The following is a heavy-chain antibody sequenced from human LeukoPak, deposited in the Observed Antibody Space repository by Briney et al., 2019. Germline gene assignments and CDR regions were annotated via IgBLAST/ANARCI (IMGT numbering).Heavy chain of an antibody. CDR3: AKFVLWLGELSHLNWFDP. V-gene: IGHV3-23*01. D-gene: IGHD3-10*01. CDR1: GFTFRSYA. J-gene: IGHJ5*02. Sequence: GGSLRLSCAASGFTFRSYAMSWVRQAPGKGLEWVSAITDSDGRTYYTDSVKGRFTISRDNSKNTLYLQMNSLRAEDTAVYYCAKFVLWLGELSHLNWFDPWGQGTLVTVSS. CDR2: ITDSDGRT.